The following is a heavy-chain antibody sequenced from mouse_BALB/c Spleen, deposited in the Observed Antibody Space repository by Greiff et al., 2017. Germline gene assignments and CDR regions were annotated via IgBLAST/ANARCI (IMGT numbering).Heavy chain of an antibody. D-gene: IGHD4-1*01. CDR2: INPSNGGT. Sequence: LVESGAELVKPGASVKLSCKASGYTFTSYYMYWVKQRPGQGLEWIGEINPSNGGTNFNEKFKSKATLTVDKSSSTAYMQLSSLTSEDSAVYYCTRELGRGMDYWGQGTTLTVSS. J-gene: IGHJ2*01. CDR3: TRELGRGMDY. V-gene: IGHV1S81*02. CDR1: GYTFTSYY.